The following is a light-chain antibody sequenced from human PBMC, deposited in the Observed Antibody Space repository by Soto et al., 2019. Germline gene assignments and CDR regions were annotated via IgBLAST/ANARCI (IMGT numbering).Light chain of an antibody. Sequence: EIVLTQSPGTLSLSPGDRATLSCRASQSVSSSYLSWYQQKPGQAHRLLIYGTSIRYTGIPDRFSGSGSATDFTITISRLEPEDVVVYYCQQYCSTPLFTFGPGTKVDIK. CDR2: GTS. J-gene: IGKJ3*01. CDR3: QQYCSTPLFT. CDR1: QSVSSSY. V-gene: IGKV3-20*01.